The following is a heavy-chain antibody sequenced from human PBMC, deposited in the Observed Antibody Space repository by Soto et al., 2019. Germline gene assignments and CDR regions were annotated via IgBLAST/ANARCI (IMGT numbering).Heavy chain of an antibody. CDR3: VKDRAPRDGYKTQPGS. J-gene: IGHJ5*02. CDR2: VSTNGGTS. Sequence: LRLSCSASGFTFSIYAMHWVRQAPGKGLEYVSAVSTNGGTSYYADSVKGRFTISRDNSRNTLYLQMNSLRPEDTAVYYCVKDRAPRDGYKTQPGSWGLGTLVTVSS. V-gene: IGHV3-64D*06. D-gene: IGHD5-12*01. CDR1: GFTFSIYA.